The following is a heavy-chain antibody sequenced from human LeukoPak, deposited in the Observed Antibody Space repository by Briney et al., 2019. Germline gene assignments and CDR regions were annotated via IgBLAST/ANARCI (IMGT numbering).Heavy chain of an antibody. Sequence: GGSLRLSCAASGFTFSSYAMSWVRQAPGKGLEWVSAISASGGSTYYADSVKGRFTISRDNSKNTLYLQMNSLRAEDTAVYYCAKDHGSRGYSYGWFDYWGQGTLVTVSS. CDR1: GFTFSSYA. J-gene: IGHJ4*02. V-gene: IGHV3-23*01. D-gene: IGHD5-18*01. CDR2: ISASGGST. CDR3: AKDHGSRGYSYGWFDY.